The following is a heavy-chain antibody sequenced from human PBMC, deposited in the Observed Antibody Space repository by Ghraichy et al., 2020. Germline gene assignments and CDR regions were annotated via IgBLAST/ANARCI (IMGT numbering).Heavy chain of an antibody. J-gene: IGHJ3*02. CDR3: ARVKSADYDNIWWSYRVSNAFYI. D-gene: IGHD3-16*02. V-gene: IGHV3-20*01. CDR2: INWNGGST. CDR1: GFIFDDYG. Sequence: GGSLRLSCAASGFIFDDYGMSWVRQAPGKGLEWVSGINWNGGSTGYADSVKGRFTISRDNAKNSLYLQMNSLRAEDTALYHCARVKSADYDNIWWSYRVSNAFYIWGQGTMVTVSS.